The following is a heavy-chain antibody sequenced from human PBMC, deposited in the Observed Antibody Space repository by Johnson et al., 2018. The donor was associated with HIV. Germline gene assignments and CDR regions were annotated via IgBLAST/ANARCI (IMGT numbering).Heavy chain of an antibody. CDR2: ISYDGSNK. J-gene: IGHJ3*02. V-gene: IGHV3-30*18. CDR3: AKRLTYANSLDAFDI. CDR1: GFTFSSYA. Sequence: QVQLVESGGGVVQPGRSLRLSCAASGFTFSSYAMHWVRQAPGKGLEWVAVISYDGSNKYYADSVKGRFTISRDNSKNTLYLQMNSLRAEDTAVYYCAKRLTYANSLDAFDIWGQGTMVTVSS. D-gene: IGHD3-16*01.